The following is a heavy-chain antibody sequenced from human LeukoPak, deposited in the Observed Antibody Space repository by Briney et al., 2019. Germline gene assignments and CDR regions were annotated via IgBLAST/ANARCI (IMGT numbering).Heavy chain of an antibody. V-gene: IGHV3-23*01. CDR1: GFTFSSYA. D-gene: IGHD3-16*01. CDR2: ISGSGGNT. Sequence: GGSLRLSCAASGFTFSSYAMNWVRQAPGEGLEWVSAISGSGGNTYYADSVKGRFTISRDNSKNTLYLQMNSLRAEDTAVYYCAKGDYDYVWGTPNYWGQGTLFTVSS. CDR3: AKGDYDYVWGTPNY. J-gene: IGHJ4*02.